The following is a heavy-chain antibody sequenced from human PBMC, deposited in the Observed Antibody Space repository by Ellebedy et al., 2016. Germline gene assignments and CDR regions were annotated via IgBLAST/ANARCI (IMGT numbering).Heavy chain of an antibody. CDR3: ARRVGAGSSVYYYYMDV. CDR2: IYPGDSDT. Sequence: GESLKISCKGSGYSFTSYWIGWVRQMPGKGLEWMGIIYPGDSDTRYSPSFQGQVTISADKSISTAYLQWSSLKASDTALYYCARRVGAGSSVYYYYMDVWGKGTTVTVSS. D-gene: IGHD2-2*01. J-gene: IGHJ6*03. CDR1: GYSFTSYW. V-gene: IGHV5-51*01.